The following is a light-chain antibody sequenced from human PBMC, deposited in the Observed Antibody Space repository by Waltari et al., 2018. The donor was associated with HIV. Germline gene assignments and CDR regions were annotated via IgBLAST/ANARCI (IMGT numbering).Light chain of an antibody. V-gene: IGLV2-23*01. Sequence: QSALTQPASVSGSPGQAITIPCTGTSSDVGCCNIVSWYQQHPGKAPKLMIYEGSKRPSGVSNRFSGSKSGNTASLTISGLQAEDEADYYCCSYAGTNWVFGGGTKLTVL. CDR1: SSDVGCCNI. CDR2: EGS. CDR3: CSYAGTNWV. J-gene: IGLJ3*02.